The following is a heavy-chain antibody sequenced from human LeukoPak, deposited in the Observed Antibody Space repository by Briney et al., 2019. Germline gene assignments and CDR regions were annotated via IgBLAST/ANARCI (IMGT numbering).Heavy chain of an antibody. CDR2: INAGNGNT. CDR3: ACSVTTQFQGDY. J-gene: IGHJ4*02. V-gene: IGHV1-3*01. D-gene: IGHD4-17*01. Sequence: ASVKVSCKASGYTFTSYAMHWVRQAPGQRLEWMGWINAGNGNTKYSQKFQGRVTITRDASASTAYMELSSLRSEDTAVYYCACSVTTQFQGDYWGQGTLVTVSS. CDR1: GYTFTSYA.